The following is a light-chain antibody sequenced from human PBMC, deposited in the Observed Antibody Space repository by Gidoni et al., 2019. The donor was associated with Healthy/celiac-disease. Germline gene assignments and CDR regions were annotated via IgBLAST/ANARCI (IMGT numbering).Light chain of an antibody. Sequence: QSVLTQPPSLSGAPGQRVTISCSGSSSNIGAGYDVHWYQHLPGTAPKLLIYGNSNRPSGVPDGFSGSKSGTSASLAITGLQAEDEADYYCQSYDSSLSGWVFGGGTKLTVL. V-gene: IGLV1-40*01. CDR3: QSYDSSLSGWV. CDR2: GNS. CDR1: SSNIGAGYD. J-gene: IGLJ3*02.